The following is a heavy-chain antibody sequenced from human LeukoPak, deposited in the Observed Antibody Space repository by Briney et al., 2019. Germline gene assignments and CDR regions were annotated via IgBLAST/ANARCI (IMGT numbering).Heavy chain of an antibody. Sequence: GGSLRLSRAASGFTFRSYSMKWVRQAPPKGLEWVSFIGSSIRYLTYAASVKGRFTTSRDNAKNSLYLQMNSLRAEDTAVYYCAREGYYSGMDVWGQGTTVTVSS. CDR1: GFTFRSYS. CDR3: AREGYYSGMDV. J-gene: IGHJ6*02. CDR2: IGSSIRYL. V-gene: IGHV3-21*01.